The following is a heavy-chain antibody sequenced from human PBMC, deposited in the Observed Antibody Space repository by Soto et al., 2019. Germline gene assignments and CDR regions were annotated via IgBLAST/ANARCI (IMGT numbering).Heavy chain of an antibody. Sequence: SETLSLTCTVSGGSISSSSYYWGWIRQPPGKGLEWIGSIYYSGSTYYNPSLKSRVTISVDTSKNQFSLKLSSVAAADTAVYYCAREASWILEWLLYLGEDYYYYYGMDVWGQGTTVT. D-gene: IGHD3-3*01. CDR2: IYYSGST. V-gene: IGHV4-39*02. J-gene: IGHJ6*02. CDR3: AREASWILEWLLYLGEDYYYYYGMDV. CDR1: GGSISSSSYY.